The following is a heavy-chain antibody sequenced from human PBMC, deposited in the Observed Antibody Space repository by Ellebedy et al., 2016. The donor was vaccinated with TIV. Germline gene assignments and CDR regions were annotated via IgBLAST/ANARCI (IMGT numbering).Heavy chain of an antibody. V-gene: IGHV3-15*07. CDR3: TTGSVEGY. D-gene: IGHD5-24*01. Sequence: GESLKISCAASDFTVSNAWMNWVRQAPGKGLEWVARIKTKNEGGPTDYAAPVKGRFTISRDDSKNTLYLQMSSLKTEDTAVYYCTTGSVEGYWGHGTLVSVSP. J-gene: IGHJ4*01. CDR1: DFTVSNAW. CDR2: IKTKNEGGPT.